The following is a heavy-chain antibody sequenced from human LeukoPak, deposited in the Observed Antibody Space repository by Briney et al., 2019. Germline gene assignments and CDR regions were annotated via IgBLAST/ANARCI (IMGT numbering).Heavy chain of an antibody. CDR3: ARADCSGGSCYGLDY. CDR2: ISSSSSYI. V-gene: IGHV3-21*04. J-gene: IGHJ4*02. CDR1: GFTFSSYS. Sequence: GGSLRLSCAASGFTFSSYSMNWVRQAPGKGLEWVSSISSSSSYIYYADSVKGRLTISRDNAKNSLYLQMNSLRAEDTAVYYCARADCSGGSCYGLDYWGQGTLVTVSS. D-gene: IGHD2-15*01.